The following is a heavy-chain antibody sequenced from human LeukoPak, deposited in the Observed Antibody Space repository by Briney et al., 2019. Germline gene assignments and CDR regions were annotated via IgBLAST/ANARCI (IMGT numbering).Heavy chain of an antibody. CDR1: GGTFSSYA. J-gene: IGHJ6*03. V-gene: IGHV1-69*06. Sequence: EASVKVSCKASGGTFSSYAISWVRQAPGQGLEWMGGIIPIFGTANYAQKFQGRVTITADKSTSTAYMELSSLRSEDTAVYYCARCPKVQHYYMDVWGKGTTVTVSS. CDR3: ARCPKVQHYYMDV. CDR2: IIPIFGTA. D-gene: IGHD4/OR15-4a*01.